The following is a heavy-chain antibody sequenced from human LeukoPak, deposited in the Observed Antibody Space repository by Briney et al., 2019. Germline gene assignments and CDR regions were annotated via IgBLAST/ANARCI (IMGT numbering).Heavy chain of an antibody. J-gene: IGHJ3*02. CDR1: GGSISSSRYF. CDR3: ARHCCSGPAKRVFDI. CDR2: ISYSGNT. V-gene: IGHV4-39*01. D-gene: IGHD2-15*01. Sequence: SETLSLTCTVSGGSISSSRYFWGWIRQPPGKGLEWIGTISYSGNTDYNPSLRSRVTISVDTSNNQFSLRLGSVTAADTDVYHCARHCCSGPAKRVFDIWGQGTMVTVSS.